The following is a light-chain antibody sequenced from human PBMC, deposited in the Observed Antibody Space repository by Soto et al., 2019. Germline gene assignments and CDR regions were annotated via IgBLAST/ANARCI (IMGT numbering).Light chain of an antibody. V-gene: IGLV3-21*01. Sequence: SYEVTQPPSVTVAPGKTASISCGGNDIGSKGVHWYQQKPGQAPVLVIYSDTDLPPVITERFSGSNSANLATLTISRVEAGDEANYYCQEWDSGRAHVVFGGGTKVTVL. CDR2: SDT. CDR3: QEWDSGRAHVV. J-gene: IGLJ2*01. CDR1: DIGSKG.